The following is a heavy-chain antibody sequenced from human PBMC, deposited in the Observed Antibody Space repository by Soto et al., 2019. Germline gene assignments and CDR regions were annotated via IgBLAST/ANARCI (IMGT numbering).Heavy chain of an antibody. CDR2: IYNTVTS. D-gene: IGHD3-10*01. V-gene: IGHV4-31*03. CDR1: HGSFNGGGFY. CDR3: ARGFYGSGGPDL. J-gene: IGHJ5*02. Sequence: SETLSLTCTISHGSFNGGGFYWGWIPQFPGRGLEWIGHIYNTVTSRYSLPLRSRLTMSIDTSANVFSMSLSSVKAADTATYYCARGFYGSGGPDLWGPGALVTVSS.